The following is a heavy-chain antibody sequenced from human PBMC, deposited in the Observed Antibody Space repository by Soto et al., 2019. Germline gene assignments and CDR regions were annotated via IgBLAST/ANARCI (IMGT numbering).Heavy chain of an antibody. CDR1: GGSFRCYY. J-gene: IGHJ6*02. V-gene: IGHV4-34*01. CDR2: INHSGST. D-gene: IGHD6-13*01. Sequence: ASETLSLTFALYGGSFRCYYWSWVRQPPGKGLEWIGEINHSGSTNYNPSLKSRVTISVDTSKNQFSLKLSSVTAADTAVYYCARGLGSSWAYYYYYGMDVWGQGTTVTVSS. CDR3: ARGLGSSWAYYYYYGMDV.